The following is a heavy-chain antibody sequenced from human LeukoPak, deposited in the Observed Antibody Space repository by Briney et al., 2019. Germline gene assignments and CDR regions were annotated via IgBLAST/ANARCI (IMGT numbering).Heavy chain of an antibody. J-gene: IGHJ5*02. CDR2: IYYSGST. CDR3: ATFSLAAAGHYFDP. CDR1: GGSFSTYY. Sequence: TSETLSLTCTVSGGSFSTYYWSWIRQPPGKGLEWIGHIYYSGSTYYNPSLKSRVTISIDTSKNQFSLRLRSVTAADTAVYYCATFSLAAAGHYFDPWGQGTLVTVSS. V-gene: IGHV4-59*08. D-gene: IGHD6-13*01.